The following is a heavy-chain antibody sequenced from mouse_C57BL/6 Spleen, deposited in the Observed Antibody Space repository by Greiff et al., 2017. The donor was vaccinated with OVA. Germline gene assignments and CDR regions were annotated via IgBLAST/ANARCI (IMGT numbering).Heavy chain of an antibody. J-gene: IGHJ3*01. V-gene: IGHV1-80*01. CDR3: ARGGDYYGSSPWFAY. CDR1: GYAFSSYW. D-gene: IGHD1-1*01. Sequence: QVQLQQSGAELVKPGASVKISCKASGYAFSSYWMNWVKQRPGKGLEWIGQIYPGDGDTNYNGKFKGKATLTADKSSSTAYMQLSSLTSEDSAVYVCARGGDYYGSSPWFAYWGQGTLVTVSA. CDR2: IYPGDGDT.